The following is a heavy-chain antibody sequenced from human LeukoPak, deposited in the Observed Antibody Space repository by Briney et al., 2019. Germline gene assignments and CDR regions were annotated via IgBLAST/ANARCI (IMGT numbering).Heavy chain of an antibody. V-gene: IGHV3-74*01. Sequence: QPGGSLRLSCAASGFTFSSYWMHWVRQAPGKGLVWVSRINSDGSSTSYADSVKGRFTISRDNAKNSLYLQMNSLRAEDTAVYYCARVDNYGGNPPDYWGQGTLVTVSS. CDR2: INSDGSST. CDR1: GFTFSSYW. J-gene: IGHJ4*02. D-gene: IGHD4-23*01. CDR3: ARVDNYGGNPPDY.